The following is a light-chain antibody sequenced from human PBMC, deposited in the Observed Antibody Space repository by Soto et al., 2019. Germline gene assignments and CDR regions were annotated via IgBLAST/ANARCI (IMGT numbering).Light chain of an antibody. CDR2: EVN. CDR3: SLYTTSSTYA. J-gene: IGLJ1*01. Sequence: QSVLTQPPSVSGSPGQSVTISCTGTSSDVGTYNRVSWYQKPPGTAPKLMIYEVNNRPSGVPDRFSGSYSGNTASLTISGLQAEDEADYYCSLYTTSSTYAFGTGTKVTVL. CDR1: SSDVGTYNR. V-gene: IGLV2-18*01.